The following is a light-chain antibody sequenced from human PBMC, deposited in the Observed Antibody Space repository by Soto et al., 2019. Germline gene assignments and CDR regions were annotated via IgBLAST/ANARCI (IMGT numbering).Light chain of an antibody. V-gene: IGLV2-8*01. Sequence: QSALTQPPSASGSPGQSVTISCTGTKNYVGFYDFVSWYQHHPGKAPRLIIYEVVQRPSVVPDRFSGSKSGNTASLTVSGLQAADEADYFCKSYAGSNTYVFGSGTKLTVL. CDR2: EVV. CDR1: KNYVGFYDF. J-gene: IGLJ1*01. CDR3: KSYAGSNTYV.